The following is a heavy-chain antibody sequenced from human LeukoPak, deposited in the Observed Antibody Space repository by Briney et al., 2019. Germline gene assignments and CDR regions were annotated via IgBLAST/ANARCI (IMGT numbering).Heavy chain of an antibody. Sequence: GASVKVSCKASGYTFTSHDINWVRQATGQGLEWMGWMNPNSGNTGYAQKFQGRVTMTRNTSISTAYMELSSLRSEDTAVYYCARARTTNTYYDILTGYYNVPAFDIWGQGTMVTVSS. CDR2: MNPNSGNT. CDR1: GYTFTSHD. V-gene: IGHV1-8*01. D-gene: IGHD3-9*01. CDR3: ARARTTNTYYDILTGYYNVPAFDI. J-gene: IGHJ3*02.